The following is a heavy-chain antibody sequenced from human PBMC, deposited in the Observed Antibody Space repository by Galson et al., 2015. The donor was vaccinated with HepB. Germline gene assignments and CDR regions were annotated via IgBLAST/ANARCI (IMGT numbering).Heavy chain of an antibody. D-gene: IGHD2-15*01. CDR2: ISTDSSTV. CDR3: ARDDSLLTFGY. CDR1: GFTFSSYT. J-gene: IGHJ4*02. Sequence: SLRLSCAASGFTFSSYTMNWVRQAPGKGLEWLSYISTDSSTVYYADSVKGRFTISRDNAKNSLYPQMHSLRDEDTAVYYCARDDSLLTFGYWGQGTLVTVSS. V-gene: IGHV3-48*02.